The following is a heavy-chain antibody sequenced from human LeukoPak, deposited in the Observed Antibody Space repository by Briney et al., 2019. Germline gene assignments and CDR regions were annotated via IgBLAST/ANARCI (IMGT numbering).Heavy chain of an antibody. Sequence: PSETLSLTCTVSGGSISSSSYYWGWIRQPPGKGLAWIGSISYRGNTYYNPSLKSRITISVDTPKNQFSLKLSSVTAADTAVYYCARVGFYYDSSAYFIDYWGQGTLVTVSS. CDR1: GGSISSSSYY. CDR3: ARVGFYYDSSAYFIDY. D-gene: IGHD3-22*01. J-gene: IGHJ4*02. CDR2: ISYRGNT. V-gene: IGHV4-39*01.